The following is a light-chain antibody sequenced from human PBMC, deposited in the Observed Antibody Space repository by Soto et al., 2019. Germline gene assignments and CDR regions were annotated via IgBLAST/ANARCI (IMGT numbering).Light chain of an antibody. Sequence: EILLTQSPATRSLSPGERATLSCRASQSVSSYLAWYQQKPGQAPRLLIFDASNRATVIPARFSGSGSGTDFTPTISSLECEDFVVYFCQQRSNWPPWTFGQGTKVEIK. CDR3: QQRSNWPPWT. CDR1: QSVSSY. J-gene: IGKJ1*01. CDR2: DAS. V-gene: IGKV3-11*01.